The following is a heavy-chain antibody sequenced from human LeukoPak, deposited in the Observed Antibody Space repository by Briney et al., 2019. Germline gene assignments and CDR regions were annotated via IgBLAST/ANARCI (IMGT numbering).Heavy chain of an antibody. J-gene: IGHJ4*02. CDR3: ARRDYYDSSGYSFDY. CDR1: GYRFTSYW. D-gene: IGHD3-22*01. V-gene: IGHV5-51*01. Sequence: GESLKISCKGSGYRFTSYWIGLVRQMPGKGLEWMGINYPGDSDTRYSPSFQGQVTIAADKSIRTAYLQWSCLKASDTAMYYCARRDYYDSSGYSFDYWGQGTLVTVSS. CDR2: NYPGDSDT.